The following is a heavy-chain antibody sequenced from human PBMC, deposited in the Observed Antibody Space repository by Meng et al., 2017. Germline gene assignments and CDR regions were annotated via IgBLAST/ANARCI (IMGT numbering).Heavy chain of an antibody. Sequence: VQLWESGGGVGQPGRSLRLSCAASGFTFSSYAMHWVRQAPGKGLEWVAVISYDGSNKYYADSVKGRFTISRDNSKNTLYLQMNSLRAEDTAVYYCARSSSGYYFDYWGQGTLVTVSS. CDR1: GFTFSSYA. D-gene: IGHD3-22*01. V-gene: IGHV3-30*01. CDR3: ARSSSGYYFDY. CDR2: ISYDGSNK. J-gene: IGHJ4*02.